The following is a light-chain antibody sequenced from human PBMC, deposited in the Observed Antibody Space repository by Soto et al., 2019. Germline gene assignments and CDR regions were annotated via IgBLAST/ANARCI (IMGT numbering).Light chain of an antibody. CDR3: QQYNAWPPIT. Sequence: EIVMPQSPATLSVSPGERATLSCMASHSVTTNLAWYQQKPGQAPRLLIYGAYIRATGIPARFSGSGSGTEFTLTISSLQSEDFAVYFCQQYNAWPPITFGQGTRLEIK. V-gene: IGKV3-15*01. CDR2: GAY. CDR1: HSVTTN. J-gene: IGKJ5*01.